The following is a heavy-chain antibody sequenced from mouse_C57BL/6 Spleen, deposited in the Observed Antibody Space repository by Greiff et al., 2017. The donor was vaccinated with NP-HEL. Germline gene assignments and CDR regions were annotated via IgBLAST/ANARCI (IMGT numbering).Heavy chain of an antibody. Sequence: EVQLQQSGPELVKPGASVKISCKASGYTFTDYYMNWVKQSHGKSLEWIGDINPNNGGTSYNQKFKGKAKLTVDKSSSTAYMELRSLTSEDSAVYYCARKDYGSWYAMDYWGQGTSVTVSS. CDR1: GYTFTDYY. CDR3: ARKDYGSWYAMDY. CDR2: INPNNGGT. J-gene: IGHJ4*01. D-gene: IGHD1-1*01. V-gene: IGHV1-26*01.